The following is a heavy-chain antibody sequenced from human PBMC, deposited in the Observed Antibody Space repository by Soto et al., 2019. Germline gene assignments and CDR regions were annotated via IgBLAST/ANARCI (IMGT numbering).Heavy chain of an antibody. CDR3: ANQKIRFSVAGTLYGLGV. J-gene: IGHJ6*02. Sequence: EGQLVESGGNLVRPGGSLRLSCEASGFVFSTYSMNWVRQAPGKGLEWISYISSTSGTIYYAGSVKGRFTIFRDNAKNSLFLQMNGLREDDTAVYYCANQKIRFSVAGTLYGLGVWGQGTAVTVSS. CDR2: ISSTSGTI. V-gene: IGHV3-48*02. D-gene: IGHD6-19*01. CDR1: GFVFSTYS.